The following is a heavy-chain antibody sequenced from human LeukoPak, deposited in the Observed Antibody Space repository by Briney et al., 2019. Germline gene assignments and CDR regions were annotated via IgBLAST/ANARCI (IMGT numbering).Heavy chain of an antibody. J-gene: IGHJ2*01. CDR3: ARAYYYVPFDL. CDR2: IKQDGSEK. Sequence: GSLRLSCAASGFTFSNYWMTWVRQAPGKGLEWVANIKQDGSEKYYVDSVKGRFTISRDNAKNSLYLQMNSLRAEDTAVYYCARAYYYVPFDLWGRGTLVTVSS. D-gene: IGHD3-10*02. V-gene: IGHV3-7*01. CDR1: GFTFSNYW.